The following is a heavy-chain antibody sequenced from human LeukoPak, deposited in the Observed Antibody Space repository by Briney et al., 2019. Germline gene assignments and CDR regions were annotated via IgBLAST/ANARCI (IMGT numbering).Heavy chain of an antibody. CDR2: IPSDESNK. Sequence: GGSLRLSCAASGFTFSSYAMSWVRQAPGKGLEWVAIIPSDESNKYYADSVKGRFTISRNSSKNTLFLQMNSLRPEDTAVYYCVRDRTTITRASFAYWGQGTLVTVSS. CDR1: GFTFSSYA. J-gene: IGHJ4*02. D-gene: IGHD5-12*01. V-gene: IGHV3-30-3*01. CDR3: VRDRTTITRASFAY.